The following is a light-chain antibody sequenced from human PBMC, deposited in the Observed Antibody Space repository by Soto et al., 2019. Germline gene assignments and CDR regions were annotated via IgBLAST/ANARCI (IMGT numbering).Light chain of an antibody. CDR1: QSVSSTY. V-gene: IGKV3-20*01. Sequence: GLTQSPGTLSLSPGERATLSCRASQSVSSTYLAWYHQKPGQAPRLLIYGASSRTTVIPDRFSGSGSGTGCTLPISRLETEDFSLDYCQHYGRSAYTFGQGTPLQSK. CDR2: GAS. CDR3: QHYGRSAYT. J-gene: IGKJ2*01.